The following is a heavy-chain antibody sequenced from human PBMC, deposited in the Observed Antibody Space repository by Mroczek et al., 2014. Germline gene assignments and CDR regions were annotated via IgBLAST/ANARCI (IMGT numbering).Heavy chain of an antibody. CDR3: AREVVVPAALRGLGMDV. J-gene: IGHJ6*02. Sequence: QVQLVQSGPGLVKPSQTLSLTCTVSGGSISSGGYYWSWIRQHPGKGLEWIGYIYYSGSTYYNPSLKSRVTISVDTSKNQFSLKLSSVTAADTAVYYCAREVVVPAALRGLGMDVWGQGTTVTVSS. D-gene: IGHD2-2*01. CDR2: IYYSGST. CDR1: GGSISSGGYY. V-gene: IGHV4-31*03.